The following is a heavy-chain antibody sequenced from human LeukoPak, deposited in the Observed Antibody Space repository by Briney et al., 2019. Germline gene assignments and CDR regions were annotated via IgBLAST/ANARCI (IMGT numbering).Heavy chain of an antibody. V-gene: IGHV3-30-3*01. CDR1: GFTFSSYA. CDR2: ISYDGSTK. CDR3: ARGDILTGPYYFDC. J-gene: IGHJ4*02. Sequence: GGSLRLSCAASGFTFSSYAMHWVRQAPGKGLEWVAVISYDGSTKYYADSVKGRFTISRDNSKNTLYLQINSLRPEDTAVYYCARGDILTGPYYFDCWGQGTLVTVSS. D-gene: IGHD3-9*01.